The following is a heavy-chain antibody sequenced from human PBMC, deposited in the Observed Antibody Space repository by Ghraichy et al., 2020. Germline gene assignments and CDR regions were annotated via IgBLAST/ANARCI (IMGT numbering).Heavy chain of an antibody. CDR3: AREDSLGLGRRGSAFDI. Sequence: GGSLRLSCAASGFTFSNYYVTWVRQAPGKGLEWVANIKQDGSAKFYVDSVKGRFTISRDNAKNSQYLQMHSLRAEDSGVYYCAREDSLGLGRRGSAFDIWGQGPVVTVSS. J-gene: IGHJ3*02. CDR2: IKQDGSAK. D-gene: IGHD3-10*01. CDR1: GFTFSNYY. V-gene: IGHV3-7*03.